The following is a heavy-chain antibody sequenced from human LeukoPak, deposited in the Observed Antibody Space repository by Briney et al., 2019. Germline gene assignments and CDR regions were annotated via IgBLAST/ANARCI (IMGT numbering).Heavy chain of an antibody. V-gene: IGHV4-59*08. D-gene: IGHD6-19*01. CDR2: IFSSATT. CDR1: GGSLSSYY. J-gene: IGHJ4*02. Sequence: SSETLSLTCSVSGGSLSSYYWSWLRQPPGKKFEWIGHIFSSATTNYNPSLKSRVTISADSSNNQFSLKVTSVTAADTAVYFCVRHLKSSSGPIDSWGQGTLVTVSS. CDR3: VRHLKSSSGPIDS.